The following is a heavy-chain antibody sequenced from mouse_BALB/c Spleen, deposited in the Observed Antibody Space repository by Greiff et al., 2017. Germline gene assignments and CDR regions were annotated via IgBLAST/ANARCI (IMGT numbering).Heavy chain of an antibody. CDR1: GFSLTGYG. D-gene: IGHD1-1*01. J-gene: IGHJ3*01. CDR3: ASYYGSSSAWFAY. CDR2: IWGDGST. Sequence: VHLVESGPGLVAPSQSLSITCTVSGFSLTGYGVNWVRQPPGKGLEWLGMIWGDGSTDYNSALKSRLSISKDNSKSQVFLKMNSLQTDDTARYYCASYYGSSSAWFAYWGQGTLVTVSA. V-gene: IGHV2-6-7*01.